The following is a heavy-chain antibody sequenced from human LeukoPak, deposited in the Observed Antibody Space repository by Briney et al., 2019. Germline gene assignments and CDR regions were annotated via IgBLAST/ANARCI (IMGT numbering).Heavy chain of an antibody. CDR2: ISYDGSNK. Sequence: GRSLRLSCAASGFTFSSYGVHWVRQAPGKGLEWVAVISYDGSNKYYADSVKGRFTISRDNSKNTLYLQMNSLRAEDAAVYYCATALRQSDYDSRTNVDYWGQGTLVTVSS. J-gene: IGHJ4*02. CDR3: ATALRQSDYDSRTNVDY. V-gene: IGHV3-30*03. D-gene: IGHD3-22*01. CDR1: GFTFSSYG.